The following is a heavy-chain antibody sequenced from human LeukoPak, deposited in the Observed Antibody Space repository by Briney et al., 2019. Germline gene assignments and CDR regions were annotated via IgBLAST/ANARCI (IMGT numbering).Heavy chain of an antibody. Sequence: GASVKVSCKASGYNFITYAMHWVRQAPGQRLEWMGWINVGNGNIKYPQKFQGRVTITRDTSASTAYMELSSLRSEDTAVYYCARGSGSYYFYYFDYWGQGTLVTVSS. D-gene: IGHD1-26*01. CDR1: GYNFITYA. J-gene: IGHJ4*02. CDR2: INVGNGNI. V-gene: IGHV1-3*01. CDR3: ARGSGSYYFYYFDY.